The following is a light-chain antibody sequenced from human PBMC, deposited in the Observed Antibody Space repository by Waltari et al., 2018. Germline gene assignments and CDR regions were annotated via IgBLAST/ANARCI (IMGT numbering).Light chain of an antibody. V-gene: IGLV2-14*03. CDR2: DVT. CDR3: SSFTSSTTGI. J-gene: IGLJ2*01. Sequence: STLTQPDSVSGSPGQSITISCSGISSDSGGYNYVPWYQQHPGEAPKVLIYDVTNRPSGVSNRFSGSKSGSSASLTISGLQPEDEADYYCSSFTSSTTGIFGGGTKLTVL. CDR1: SSDSGGYNY.